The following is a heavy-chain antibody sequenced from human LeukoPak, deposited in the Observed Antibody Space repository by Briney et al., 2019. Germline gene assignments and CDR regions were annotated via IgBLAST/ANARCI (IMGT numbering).Heavy chain of an antibody. J-gene: IGHJ6*04. D-gene: IGHD3-22*01. CDR1: GGSISSSSHY. CDR3: ARSRDYYDNRGHFMIWAMDV. CDR2: VYYSGEA. V-gene: IGHV4-39*01. Sequence: SETLSLTCTVSGGSISSSSHYWGWMRQPPGKELEWIGSVYYSGEAHYNPSLKSRVTVSVDRSNNQFSLKLTSVTAAHTAVYFCARSRDYYDNRGHFMIWAMDVWGKGTTVIVSA.